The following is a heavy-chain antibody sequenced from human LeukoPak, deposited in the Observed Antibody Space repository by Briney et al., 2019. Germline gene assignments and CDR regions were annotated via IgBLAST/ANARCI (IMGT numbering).Heavy chain of an antibody. CDR2: IIPIFGTA. Sequence: ASVKVSCKASGGTFSSYAISWVRQAPGQGLEWMGGIIPIFGTANYAQKLQGRVTMTTDTSTSTAYMELRSLRSDDTAVYYCAREYNWNQGYYFDYWGQGTLVTVSS. CDR1: GGTFSSYA. D-gene: IGHD1-20*01. J-gene: IGHJ4*02. CDR3: AREYNWNQGYYFDY. V-gene: IGHV1-69*05.